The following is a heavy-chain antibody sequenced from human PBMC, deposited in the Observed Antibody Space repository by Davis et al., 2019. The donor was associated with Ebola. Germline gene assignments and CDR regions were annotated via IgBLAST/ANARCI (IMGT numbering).Heavy chain of an antibody. J-gene: IGHJ4*02. D-gene: IGHD6-13*01. V-gene: IGHV4-59*01. CDR1: GGSISSYY. CDR2: IYYSGST. Sequence: GSLRLSCTVSGGSISSYYWSWIRQPPGKGLEWIGYIYYSGSTNYNPPLKNRVTISVDTSKNQFSLKLSSVTAADTAVYYCARDVDSSSWYHWGQGTLVTVSS. CDR3: ARDVDSSSWYH.